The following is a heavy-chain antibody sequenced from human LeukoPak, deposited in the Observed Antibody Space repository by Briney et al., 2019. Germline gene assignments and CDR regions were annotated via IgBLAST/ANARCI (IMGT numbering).Heavy chain of an antibody. J-gene: IGHJ3*02. CDR2: INPNSGGT. D-gene: IGHD3-10*01. V-gene: IGHV1-2*02. Sequence: ASVKVSCKASGYTFTGYYMHWVRQAPGQGLEWMGWINPNSGGTNYAQKFQGRVTMTRDTSISTAYMELSRLRSDDTAVYYCARAPQEVRGAFDIWGQGTMVTVSS. CDR1: GYTFTGYY. CDR3: ARAPQEVRGAFDI.